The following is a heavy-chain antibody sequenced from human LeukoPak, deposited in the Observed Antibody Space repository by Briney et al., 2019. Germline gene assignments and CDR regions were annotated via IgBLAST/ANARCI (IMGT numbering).Heavy chain of an antibody. CDR3: ARAEAEMVVAAPFDY. D-gene: IGHD2-15*01. CDR2: ISYDGSNK. V-gene: IGHV3-30-3*01. CDR1: GFTFSSYA. J-gene: IGHJ4*02. Sequence: GGSLRLSCAASGFTFSSYAMHWVRQAPGKGLEWVAVISYDGSNKYYADSVKGRFTISRDNSKNTLYLQMNSLRAEDTAVYYCARAEAEMVVAAPFDYWGQGTLVTVSS.